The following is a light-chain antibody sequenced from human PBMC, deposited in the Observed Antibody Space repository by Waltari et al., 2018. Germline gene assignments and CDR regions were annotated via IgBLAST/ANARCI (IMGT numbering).Light chain of an antibody. CDR1: SSTIRSNT. CDR3: AAWDDSLNGVI. CDR2: SNN. Sequence: QSVLTQPPSASGPPGQRVTISCSGSSSTIRSNTVNWYQQLPGTAPKLLICSNNQRPSGVPDRFSGSKSGTSASLAISGLQSEDEADYYCAAWDDSLNGVIFGGGTKLTVL. J-gene: IGLJ2*01. V-gene: IGLV1-44*01.